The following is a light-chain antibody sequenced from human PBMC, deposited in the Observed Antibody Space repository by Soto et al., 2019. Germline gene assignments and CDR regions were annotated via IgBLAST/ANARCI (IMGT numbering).Light chain of an antibody. Sequence: DIPMTQSPSSLSASVGDRVTITCRASQSISSYLNWYQRKPGKAPKVLIYAASTLHSGVPSRFSGSGSGTDFTLTISSLQPEDFATYYCQQSYSTPPFTFGPGTKVEIK. CDR1: QSISSY. CDR2: AAS. V-gene: IGKV1-39*01. J-gene: IGKJ3*01. CDR3: QQSYSTPPFT.